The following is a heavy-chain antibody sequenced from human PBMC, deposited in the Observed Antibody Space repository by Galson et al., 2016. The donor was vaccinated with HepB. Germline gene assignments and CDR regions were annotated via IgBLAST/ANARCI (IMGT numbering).Heavy chain of an antibody. Sequence: SLRLSCAVSGISLNNYWMHWVRQVPGKGLVWVARIDHEGRGTSYADSVRGRFTMSRDSAKSTVYLQMDSLRAEDTAVYYCGTVFAYWGQGSRVTVSS. CDR1: GISLNNYW. CDR2: IDHEGRGT. V-gene: IGHV3-74*01. J-gene: IGHJ4*02. CDR3: GTVFAY.